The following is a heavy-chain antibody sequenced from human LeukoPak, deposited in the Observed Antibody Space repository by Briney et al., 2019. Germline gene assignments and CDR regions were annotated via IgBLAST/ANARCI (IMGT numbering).Heavy chain of an antibody. J-gene: IGHJ4*02. Sequence: SETLSLTCTVSGGSISSYYWSWIRQPPGKGLEWIGYIYYSGSTNYNPSLKSRVTISVDTSKNQFSLKLSSVTAADTAVYYCARFGTMVRGIIKGVFGYWGQGTLVTVSS. V-gene: IGHV4-59*08. CDR2: IYYSGST. D-gene: IGHD3-10*01. CDR1: GGSISSYY. CDR3: ARFGTMVRGIIKGVFGY.